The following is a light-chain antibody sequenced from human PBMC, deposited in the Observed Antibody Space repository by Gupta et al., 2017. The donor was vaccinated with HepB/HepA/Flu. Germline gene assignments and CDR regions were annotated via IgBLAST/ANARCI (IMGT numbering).Light chain of an antibody. J-gene: IGLJ2*01. V-gene: IGLV2-8*01. CDR2: EVS. CDR3: SSFAGSNNLL. CDR1: TSDKY. Sequence: SALTQPPSASGSPGQSVTITCTGTTSDKYVTWYQQHPGKAPKVIIYEVSKRPSGVPDRFSGSKSGNTASLTVSGLQTEEEADYYCSSFAGSNNLLFGGGTKLTVL.